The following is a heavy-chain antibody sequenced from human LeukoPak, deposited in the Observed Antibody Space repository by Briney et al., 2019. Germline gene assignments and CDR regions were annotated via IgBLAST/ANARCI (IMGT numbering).Heavy chain of an antibody. V-gene: IGHV3-30-3*01. CDR3: ARQVVGYLHHLDY. D-gene: IGHD6-25*01. Sequence: PGGSLRLSRAASGFTFSSYAKRWVRQAPGKGLEWVAVISYDGSNKYYADSVKGRFPISRDNSKNTLYLQMNSLRAEDTAVYYCARQVVGYLHHLDYWGQGTLVTVSS. J-gene: IGHJ4*02. CDR1: GFTFSSYA. CDR2: ISYDGSNK.